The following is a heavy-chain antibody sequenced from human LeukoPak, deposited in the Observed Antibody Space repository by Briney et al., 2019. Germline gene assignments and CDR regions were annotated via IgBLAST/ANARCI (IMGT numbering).Heavy chain of an antibody. V-gene: IGHV3-21*01. CDR1: GFTFSSYS. D-gene: IGHD4-17*01. Sequence: GGSQRLSCAASGFTFSSYSMNWVRQAPGKGLEWVSSISSSSSYIYYADSVKGRFTISRDNAKNSLYLQMNSLRAEDTAVYYCARDVDGLFDYWGQGTLVTVSS. CDR2: ISSSSSYI. CDR3: ARDVDGLFDY. J-gene: IGHJ4*02.